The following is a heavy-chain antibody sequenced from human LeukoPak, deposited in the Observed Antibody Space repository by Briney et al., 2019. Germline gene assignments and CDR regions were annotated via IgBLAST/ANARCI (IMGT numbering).Heavy chain of an antibody. CDR3: ARHRSADSGYLAYYMDV. D-gene: IGHD3-22*01. CDR2: INHSGST. CDR1: GGSFSDYL. J-gene: IGHJ6*03. Sequence: SETLSLTCAVYGGSFSDYLWNWIRQPPGKGLEWIEEINHSGSTNYNPSLKSRVTISVDTSKNQFSLNLSSVTAADTAVYYCARHRSADSGYLAYYMDVWGKGTTVTVSS. V-gene: IGHV4-34*01.